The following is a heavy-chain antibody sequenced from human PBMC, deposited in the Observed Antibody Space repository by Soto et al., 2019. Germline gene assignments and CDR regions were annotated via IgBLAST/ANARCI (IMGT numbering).Heavy chain of an antibody. CDR1: GYTFFNYG. CDR2: VSGYNGHT. J-gene: IGHJ5*02. Sequence: QVKLVQSGAEVRKPGASVKVSCKASGYTFFNYGITWVRQAPGQGLEWMGWVSGYNGHTNYAQKFEGRVTMTTDISTTTAYMELRNLRSDDTAVYYCARLVGPTSSDNWFDPWGQGTVVTVSS. D-gene: IGHD1-26*01. V-gene: IGHV1-18*01. CDR3: ARLVGPTSSDNWFDP.